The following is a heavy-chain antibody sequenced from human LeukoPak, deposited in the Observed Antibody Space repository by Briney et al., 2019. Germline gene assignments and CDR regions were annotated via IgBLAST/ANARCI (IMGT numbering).Heavy chain of an antibody. J-gene: IGHJ5*02. CDR1: IDSMFGYF. Sequence: SETLSLTCTVSIDSMFGYFWSWIRQPPGGGLEWIGEINHSGSTNYNPSLKSRVTISVDTSKNQFSLKLSSVTAADTAVYYCARGNGYCSGGSCSSPYLWGQGTLVTVSS. CDR3: ARGNGYCSGGSCSSPYL. D-gene: IGHD2-15*01. CDR2: INHSGST. V-gene: IGHV4-34*01.